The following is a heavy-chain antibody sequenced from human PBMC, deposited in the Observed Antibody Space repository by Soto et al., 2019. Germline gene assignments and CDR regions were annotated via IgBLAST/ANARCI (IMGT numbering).Heavy chain of an antibody. V-gene: IGHV3-11*06. J-gene: IGHJ6*02. CDR1: GFTFSDYY. CDR2: ISSSSSYT. D-gene: IGHD6-13*01. Sequence: GGSLRLSCAASGFTFSDYYMSWIRQAPGKGLEWVSYISSSSSYTNYADSVKGRFTISRDNAKNSLYLQMNSLRAEDTAVYYCARWDGSSSWYLGGRLYHYGMDVWGQGTTVTVSS. CDR3: ARWDGSSSWYLGGRLYHYGMDV.